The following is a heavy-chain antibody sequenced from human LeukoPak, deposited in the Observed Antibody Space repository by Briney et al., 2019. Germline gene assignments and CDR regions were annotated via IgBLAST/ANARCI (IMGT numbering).Heavy chain of an antibody. V-gene: IGHV3-30*02. CDR1: GFTFSSYG. Sequence: PGGSLRLSCAASGFTFSSYGMHWVRQAPGKGLEWVAVIWYDGSNKYYADSVKGRFTISRDNSKNTLYLQMNSLRVEDTAVYYCCGGLFYCDYLGQGTLVTVSS. CDR2: IWYDGSNK. J-gene: IGHJ4*02. CDR3: CGGLFYCDY. D-gene: IGHD3-10*01.